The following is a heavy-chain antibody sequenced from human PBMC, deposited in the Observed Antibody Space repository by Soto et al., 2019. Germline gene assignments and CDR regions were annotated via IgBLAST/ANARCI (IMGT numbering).Heavy chain of an antibody. J-gene: IGHJ6*02. CDR2: INAGNGNT. CDR3: ARLAVAGYYYGMDV. Sequence: ASVKVSCKASGYTFTSYAMHWVRQAPGQRLEWMGWINAGNGNTKYSQKFQGRVTITRDTSASTAYMELSSLRSEDTAVYYCARLAVAGYYYGMDVWGQGTTVTVSS. D-gene: IGHD6-19*01. V-gene: IGHV1-3*01. CDR1: GYTFTSYA.